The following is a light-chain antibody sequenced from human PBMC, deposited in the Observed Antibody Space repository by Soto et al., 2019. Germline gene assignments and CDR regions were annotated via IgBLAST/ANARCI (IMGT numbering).Light chain of an antibody. CDR2: GAS. CDR1: QTISIF. J-gene: IGKJ1*01. V-gene: IGKV1-39*01. CDR3: QRSYGSPPWT. Sequence: DTQMTQSPSSQSASVGLRVTINCXXSQTISIFLNWYQQKPGKAPKLLIYGASTLQGGVPSRFSGSGSGTDFTLTISRLQPEDFATYYCQRSYGSPPWTFGQGTKVDI.